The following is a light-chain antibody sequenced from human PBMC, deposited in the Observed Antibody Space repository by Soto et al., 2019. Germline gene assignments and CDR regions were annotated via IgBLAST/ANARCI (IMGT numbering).Light chain of an antibody. J-gene: IGKJ4*01. V-gene: IGKV1-39*01. Sequence: DIQMTQSPSSLSASVGDRVTITCRASQSISSYLNGYQQKPGKAPKLLIYAASSLQSGVPSRFSGSGSGTDFTHTISSLQPEDFATYYCQQSYSTPRLTFGGGTMVVIK. CDR3: QQSYSTPRLT. CDR2: AAS. CDR1: QSISSY.